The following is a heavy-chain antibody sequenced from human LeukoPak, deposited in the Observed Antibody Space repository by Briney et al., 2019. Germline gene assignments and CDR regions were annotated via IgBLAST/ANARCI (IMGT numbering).Heavy chain of an antibody. J-gene: IGHJ5*02. D-gene: IGHD3-3*02. CDR2: IYYSGST. Sequence: SETLSLTCTVSGGSISNYYWSWIRQSPGKGLEWIGYIYYSGSTNYNPSLKSRVTISVDTSKNQFSLKLISVTAADTAVYYCARGSIWFDPWGQGTLVTVSS. CDR3: ARGSIWFDP. V-gene: IGHV4-59*01. CDR1: GGSISNYY.